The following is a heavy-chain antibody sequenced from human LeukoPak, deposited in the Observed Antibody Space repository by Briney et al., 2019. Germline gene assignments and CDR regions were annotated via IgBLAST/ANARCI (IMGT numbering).Heavy chain of an antibody. CDR1: GYSISSGYY. CDR2: IYHSGST. Sequence: PSETLSLTCAVSGYSISSGYYWGWIRQPPGKGLEWIGSIYHSGSTYYNPSLKSRVTISVDTSKNQFSLKLSSVTAADTAVYYCARQGCSSGSYYFDYWGQGTLVTVSS. V-gene: IGHV4-38-2*01. D-gene: IGHD6-19*01. J-gene: IGHJ4*02. CDR3: ARQGCSSGSYYFDY.